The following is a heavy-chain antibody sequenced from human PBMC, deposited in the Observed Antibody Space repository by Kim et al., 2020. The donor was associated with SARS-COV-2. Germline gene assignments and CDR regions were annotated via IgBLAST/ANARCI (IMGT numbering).Heavy chain of an antibody. Sequence: GSTTNYADSVQGRFTLTRDNAKNSLLLQMNSLRAEDTAVYYCATDDPAPDWGQGTLVAVSS. CDR3: ATDDPAPD. J-gene: IGHJ4*02. V-gene: IGHV3-48*03. CDR2: GSTT.